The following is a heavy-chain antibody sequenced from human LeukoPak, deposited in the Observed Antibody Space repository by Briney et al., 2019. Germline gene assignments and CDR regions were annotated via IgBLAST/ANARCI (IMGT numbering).Heavy chain of an antibody. CDR2: ISWNSGSI. CDR3: ARDPYSGNYGNDYYYYMDV. J-gene: IGHJ6*03. V-gene: IGHV3-9*01. D-gene: IGHD1-26*01. Sequence: PGGSLRLSCAASGFTFDEYAMHWVRQAPGKGLEWVSGISWNSGSIGYVDSVKGRFTISRDNAKNSLYLQMDSLGPEDTAVYYCARDPYSGNYGNDYYYYMDVWGKGTTVTISS. CDR1: GFTFDEYA.